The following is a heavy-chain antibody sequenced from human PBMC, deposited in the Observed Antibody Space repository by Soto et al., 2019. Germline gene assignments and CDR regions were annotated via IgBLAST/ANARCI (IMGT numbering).Heavy chain of an antibody. CDR3: AREATYYYDSSGYNNWFDP. CDR2: ISYDGSNK. Sequence: QVQLVESGGGVVQPGRSLRLPCAASGFTFSSYAMHWVRQAPGKGLEWVAVISYDGSNKYYADSVKGRFTISRDNSKNTLYLQMNSLRAEDTAVYYCAREATYYYDSSGYNNWFDPWGQGTLVTVSS. D-gene: IGHD3-22*01. V-gene: IGHV3-30-3*01. CDR1: GFTFSSYA. J-gene: IGHJ5*02.